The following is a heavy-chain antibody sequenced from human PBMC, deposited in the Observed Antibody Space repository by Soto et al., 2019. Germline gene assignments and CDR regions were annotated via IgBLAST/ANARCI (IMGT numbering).Heavy chain of an antibody. Sequence: GQPLKISCKVSGDSFASYRIRWVRQIPGKGLEWMGIIYPGDSDTRYSPSFQGQVTISADKSISTAYLQWSSLKASDTAMYYCAREGRGSSSAYNWFDPWGQGTLVTVSS. J-gene: IGHJ5*02. V-gene: IGHV5-51*01. CDR1: GDSFASYR. CDR2: IYPGDSDT. D-gene: IGHD6-6*01. CDR3: AREGRGSSSAYNWFDP.